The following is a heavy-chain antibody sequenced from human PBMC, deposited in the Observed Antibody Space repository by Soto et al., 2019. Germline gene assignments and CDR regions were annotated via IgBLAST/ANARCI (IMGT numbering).Heavy chain of an antibody. CDR1: GGSISSSSYY. Sequence: SETLSLTCTVSGGSISSSSYYWGWIRQPPGKGLEWIGSIYYTGDTYYSPSLKSRVTISVDTSKNQFSLKVGSVTAADTAVYYCARHSRRDSGTYLGWFDPWGQGTLVTVSS. V-gene: IGHV4-39*01. CDR2: IYYTGDT. CDR3: ARHSRRDSGTYLGWFDP. J-gene: IGHJ5*02. D-gene: IGHD1-26*01.